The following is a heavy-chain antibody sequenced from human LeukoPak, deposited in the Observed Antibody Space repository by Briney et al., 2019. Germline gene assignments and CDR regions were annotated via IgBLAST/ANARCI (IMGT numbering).Heavy chain of an antibody. CDR2: ISYDGSNK. CDR3: ARDQRSYYGSGSYYRLGY. J-gene: IGHJ4*02. Sequence: GGPLRLSCAASGFTFSSYAMHWVRQAPDKGLEWVAVISYDGSNKYYADSVKGRFTISRDNSKNTLYLQMNRLRAEDTAVYYCARDQRSYYGSGSYYRLGYWGQGTLVTVSS. D-gene: IGHD3-10*01. CDR1: GFTFSSYA. V-gene: IGHV3-30*04.